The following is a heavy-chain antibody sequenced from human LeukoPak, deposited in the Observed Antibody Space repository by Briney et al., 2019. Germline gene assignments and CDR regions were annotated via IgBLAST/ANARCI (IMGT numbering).Heavy chain of an antibody. CDR1: GGSISGHY. D-gene: IGHD3-3*01. Sequence: PSETLSLTCSVSGGSISGHYWTWIRQPPGKGLEWIGQIHYTGKPDYNPSLKSRITISVDTSKNQVSLQVSSVTAADTAVYYCARVVADTIFGVAAPRRYYYMDVWGKGTTVTVSS. CDR2: IHYTGKP. V-gene: IGHV4-59*11. CDR3: ARVVADTIFGVAAPRRYYYMDV. J-gene: IGHJ6*03.